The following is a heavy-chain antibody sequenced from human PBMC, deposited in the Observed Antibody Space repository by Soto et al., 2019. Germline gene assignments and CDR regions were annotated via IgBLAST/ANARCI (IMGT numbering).Heavy chain of an antibody. J-gene: IGHJ6*03. CDR1: GGTFSSYA. D-gene: IGHD1-20*01. Sequence: ASVKVSCKASGGTFSSYAINWVRQAPGQGLEWMGGIIPIFGTANYAQKFQGRVTITADESTSTAYMELSSLRSEDTAVYYCARGYNWNDVDYYYYMDVWGKGTTVTVSS. CDR2: IIPIFGTA. V-gene: IGHV1-69*13. CDR3: ARGYNWNDVDYYYYMDV.